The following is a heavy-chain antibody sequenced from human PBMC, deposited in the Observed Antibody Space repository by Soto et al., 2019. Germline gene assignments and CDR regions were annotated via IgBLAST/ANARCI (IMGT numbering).Heavy chain of an antibody. CDR3: ARATTYYDILD. J-gene: IGHJ4*02. Sequence: CSVGDGWIRRCGCYRNKKRQHPGKGLEWIGYIYYSGSTYYNPSLKSRVTISVDTSKNQFSLKLSSVTAADTAVYYCARATTYYDILDGGQGTLVTVSS. V-gene: IGHV4-31*03. CDR2: IYYSGST. D-gene: IGHD3-9*01. CDR1: DGWIRRCGCY.